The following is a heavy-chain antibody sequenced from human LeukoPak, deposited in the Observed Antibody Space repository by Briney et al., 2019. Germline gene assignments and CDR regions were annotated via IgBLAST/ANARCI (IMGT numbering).Heavy chain of an antibody. D-gene: IGHD2-15*01. CDR1: GYSFTSYW. V-gene: IGHV5-51*01. CDR2: IYPGDSDT. Sequence: GDSLKISCKGSGYSFTSYWIGWVRQMPGKGLEWMGIIYPGDSDTRYSPSFQGQVTISADKSISTPYLQWSGLKASDTAMYYCARRPGYCSGGSCHGWFDPWGQGTLVTVSS. J-gene: IGHJ5*02. CDR3: ARRPGYCSGGSCHGWFDP.